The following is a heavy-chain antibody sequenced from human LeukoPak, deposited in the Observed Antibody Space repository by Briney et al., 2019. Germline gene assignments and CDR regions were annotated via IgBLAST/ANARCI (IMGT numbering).Heavy chain of an antibody. CDR2: INEDGSTT. V-gene: IGHV3-74*01. CDR1: GFTFSSNW. D-gene: IGHD1-26*01. Sequence: QSGGSLRLSCAASGFTFSSNWMHWVRQAPGKGLVWVSRINEDGSTTNYADSVKGRSTIFRDNAKNTLYLQMNSLRAEDTAVYYCVRDLGGRSGHWGQGTLVTVSP. J-gene: IGHJ4*02. CDR3: VRDLGGRSGH.